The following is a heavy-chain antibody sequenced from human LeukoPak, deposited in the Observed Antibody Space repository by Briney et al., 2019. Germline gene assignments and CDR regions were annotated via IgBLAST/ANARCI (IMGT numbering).Heavy chain of an antibody. D-gene: IGHD2-15*01. CDR1: GFTFSSYD. Sequence: GGSLRLSCAASGFTFSSYDMHWVRQATGKGLEWVSAIGTAGDTYYPGSVKGRFTISRENAKNSLYLQMNSLRAGDTAVYYCARGGYCSGGSCYPTTIFDYWGQGTLVTVSS. V-gene: IGHV3-13*01. J-gene: IGHJ4*02. CDR2: IGTAGDT. CDR3: ARGGYCSGGSCYPTTIFDY.